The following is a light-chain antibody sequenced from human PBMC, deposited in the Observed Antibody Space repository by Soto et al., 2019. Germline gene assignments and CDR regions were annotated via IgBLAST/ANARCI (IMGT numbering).Light chain of an antibody. V-gene: IGKV3-20*01. J-gene: IGKJ2*01. CDR2: GAS. CDR3: QQYGSSPPAYT. Sequence: EIVLTQSPGTLSLSPGERATLSCRASQSVSSSYLAWYQQKPGQAPRLLIYGASSRATGIPDRFSGSGSGTDFTLTISSLEPEDFAGYYCQQYGSSPPAYTFGQGTKLEIK. CDR1: QSVSSSY.